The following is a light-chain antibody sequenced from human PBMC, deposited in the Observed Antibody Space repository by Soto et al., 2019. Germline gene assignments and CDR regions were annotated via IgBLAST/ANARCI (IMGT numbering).Light chain of an antibody. V-gene: IGLV2-18*02. J-gene: IGLJ1*01. Sequence: QSVRTQPRSVSGSPGQSVAISCTGTSSDVGSYNRVSWYQQPPGAAPKLMIYEVSNRPSGVPDRFSGSKSGNTASLTISGLQAEDEADYYCNSYTGSSTYVFGTGTKVTVL. CDR3: NSYTGSSTYV. CDR2: EVS. CDR1: SSDVGSYNR.